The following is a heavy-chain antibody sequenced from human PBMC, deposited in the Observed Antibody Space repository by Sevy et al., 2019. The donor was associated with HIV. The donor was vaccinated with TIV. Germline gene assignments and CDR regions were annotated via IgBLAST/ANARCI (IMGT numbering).Heavy chain of an antibody. J-gene: IGHJ6*02. CDR2: IYYSGST. CDR3: ARDSSGYQDYGMDV. D-gene: IGHD3-22*01. CDR1: GGSISSGDYY. V-gene: IGHV4-30-4*01. Sequence: SETLSLTCTVSGGSISSGDYYWSWIRQPPGKGLEWIGYIYYSGSTYYNPSLKSRVTISVDTSKNQFSLKRSSVTAADTAVYYCARDSSGYQDYGMDVWGQGTTVTVSS.